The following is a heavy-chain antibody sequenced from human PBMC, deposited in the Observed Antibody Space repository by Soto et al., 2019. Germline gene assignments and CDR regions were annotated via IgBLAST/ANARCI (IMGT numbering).Heavy chain of an antibody. CDR1: GGTFGSYT. CDR2: IIPIFGTA. V-gene: IGHV1-69*12. J-gene: IGHJ2*01. D-gene: IGHD5-12*01. CDR3: ARGNHRWLQLWYFDL. Sequence: QVQLVQSGAEVKKLGPSVTVSGKASGGTFGSYTISWVRQAPGQGLEWMGGIIPIFGTANYAQKFQGRVTITADESTSTAYMELSSLRSEDTAVYYCARGNHRWLQLWYFDLWGRGTLVTVSS.